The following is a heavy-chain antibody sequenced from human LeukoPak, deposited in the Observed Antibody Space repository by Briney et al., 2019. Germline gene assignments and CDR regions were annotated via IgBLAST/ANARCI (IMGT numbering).Heavy chain of an antibody. Sequence: PSETLSLTCTVSGGSISSYYWSWIRQPPGKGLEWIGFIYYSGSTNYNPSLKSRVTISVDASKNQFSLKLSSVTAADTAVYYCARPSLDYGGIDAFDFWGQGTLVTVSS. D-gene: IGHD4-23*01. J-gene: IGHJ3*01. CDR1: GGSISSYY. CDR2: IYYSGST. V-gene: IGHV4-59*08. CDR3: ARPSLDYGGIDAFDF.